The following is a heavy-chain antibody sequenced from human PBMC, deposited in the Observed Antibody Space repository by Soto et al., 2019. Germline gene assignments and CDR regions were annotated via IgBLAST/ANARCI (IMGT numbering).Heavy chain of an antibody. CDR2: IYHSGST. D-gene: IGHD3-9*01. CDR1: GGSISSSNW. CDR3: ATRGPYYDILTGYYFDY. J-gene: IGHJ4*02. V-gene: IGHV4-4*02. Sequence: QVQLQESGPGLVKPSGTLSLTCAVSGGSISSSNWWSWVRQPPGKGLEWIGEIYHSGSTNYNPSLKSRVTISVDKSKNQFSLKLSSVTAADTAVYYCATRGPYYDILTGYYFDYWGQGTLVTVSS.